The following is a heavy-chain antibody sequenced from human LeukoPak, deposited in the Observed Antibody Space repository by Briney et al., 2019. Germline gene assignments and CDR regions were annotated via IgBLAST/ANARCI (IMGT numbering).Heavy chain of an antibody. Sequence: ASVKVSCKASGYTFTSYAMHWVRQAPGQRLEWMGWINAGNGNTKYSQKFQGRVTMTEDTSTDTAYMELSSLRSEDTAVYYCATSNWNRYYYYYGMDVWGQGTTVTVSS. CDR1: GYTFTSYA. J-gene: IGHJ6*02. D-gene: IGHD1-20*01. V-gene: IGHV1-3*01. CDR3: ATSNWNRYYYYYGMDV. CDR2: INAGNGNT.